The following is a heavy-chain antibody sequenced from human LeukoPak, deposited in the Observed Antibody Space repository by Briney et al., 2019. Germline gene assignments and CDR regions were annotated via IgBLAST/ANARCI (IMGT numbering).Heavy chain of an antibody. D-gene: IGHD3-16*01. CDR3: AREGSSGRVAEAFDY. J-gene: IGHJ4*02. CDR1: GGSFSGYY. CDR2: INHSGST. Sequence: SETLSLTCAVYGGSFSGYYWSWIRQPPGKGLEWSGEINHSGSTNYNPSLKSRVTISVDTSKNQFSLKLSSVTAADTAVYYCAREGSSGRVAEAFDYWGQGTLVTVSS. V-gene: IGHV4-34*01.